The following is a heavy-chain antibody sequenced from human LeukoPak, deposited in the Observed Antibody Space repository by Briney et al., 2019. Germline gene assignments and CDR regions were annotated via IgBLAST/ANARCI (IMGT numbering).Heavy chain of an antibody. CDR3: ARDLWFGESPLGS. V-gene: IGHV4-30-2*01. CDR1: GGSISSGGYY. D-gene: IGHD3-10*01. CDR2: IYHAGST. Sequence: SETLSLTCSVSGGSISSGGYYWSWIRQPPGKGLEGIGYIYHAGSTFYNPSLKSRVTISVDKSRNQFSLKLSSVTAADTAVYYCARDLWFGESPLGSWGQGTLVTVSS. J-gene: IGHJ5*02.